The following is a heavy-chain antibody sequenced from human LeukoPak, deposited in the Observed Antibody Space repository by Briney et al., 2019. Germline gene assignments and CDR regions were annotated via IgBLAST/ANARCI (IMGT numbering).Heavy chain of an antibody. Sequence: GGPLRLSCAASGFTFSRYAMNWVRQAPGKGLEWVSAISNSGASTYYADSVKGRFTISRDNSKNTLYLQINSLRDEDTATYFCAKDRDAVTARGFDYWGQGTLVIVSS. CDR3: AKDRDAVTARGFDY. D-gene: IGHD2-21*02. CDR2: ISNSGAST. V-gene: IGHV3-23*01. J-gene: IGHJ4*02. CDR1: GFTFSRYA.